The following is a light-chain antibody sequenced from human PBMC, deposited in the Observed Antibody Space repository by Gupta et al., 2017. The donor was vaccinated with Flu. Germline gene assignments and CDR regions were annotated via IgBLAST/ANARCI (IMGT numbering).Light chain of an antibody. J-gene: IGKJ1*01. CDR3: SQGSHWPWA. Sequence: DVVMTQSPRSLPVALGQPASISCRSSQSLVYTDGSTVLHWFQQRPGQSPRRLIYLVSHRVSGVPDRFSGSRSGTDFTLKIIRVVAEDVGIYFCSQGSHWPWAFGQGTKVEIK. V-gene: IGKV2-30*01. CDR2: LVS. CDR1: QSLVYTDGSTV.